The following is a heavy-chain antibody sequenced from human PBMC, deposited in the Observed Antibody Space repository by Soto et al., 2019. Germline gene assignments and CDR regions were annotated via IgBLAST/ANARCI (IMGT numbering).Heavy chain of an antibody. CDR1: GGTFSSYA. V-gene: IGHV1-69*12. D-gene: IGHD5-12*01. J-gene: IGHJ4*02. Sequence: QVQLVQSGAEVKKPGSSVKVSCKASGGTFSSYAISWVRQAPGQGLEWMGGIITIFGTANYAQKFQGRVTITAYESTSTDYMELSSLRSEDTAVYYCARGRRDGYRYYFDYWGQGTLVTVSS. CDR3: ARGRRDGYRYYFDY. CDR2: IITIFGTA.